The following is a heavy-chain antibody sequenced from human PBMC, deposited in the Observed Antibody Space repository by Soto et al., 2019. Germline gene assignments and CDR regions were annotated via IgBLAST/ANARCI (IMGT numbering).Heavy chain of an antibody. J-gene: IGHJ4*02. D-gene: IGHD6-13*01. V-gene: IGHV1-18*03. Sequence: QVQLVQSGAEVKKPGASVKVSCKASGYTFTNYAFGWVRQAPGQRLEWMGWISAYNGNTNYPQKLQGRVTMTTVASTSTAYVELRRLSSDDMAVYYIARDLPASGPLACWGQGTLVTVPS. CDR1: GYTFTNYA. CDR3: ARDLPASGPLAC. CDR2: ISAYNGNT.